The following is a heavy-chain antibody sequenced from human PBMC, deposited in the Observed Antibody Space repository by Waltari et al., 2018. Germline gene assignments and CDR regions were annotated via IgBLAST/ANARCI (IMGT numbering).Heavy chain of an antibody. Sequence: QVQLVQSGAEVKKPGSSVKVSCKASGGTFSSYAIRWVRTAPGQGLEWMGGIIPILGTANYAQKFQGRVTMTADESTSTAYMERSSLRSEDTAVYYCAREKSTSGWYGMDVWGQGTTVTVSS. CDR1: GGTFSSYA. CDR3: AREKSTSGWYGMDV. D-gene: IGHD2-2*01. V-gene: IGHV1-69*13. J-gene: IGHJ6*02. CDR2: IIPILGTA.